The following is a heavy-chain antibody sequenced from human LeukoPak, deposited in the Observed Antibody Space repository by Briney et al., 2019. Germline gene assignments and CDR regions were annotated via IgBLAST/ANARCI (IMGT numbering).Heavy chain of an antibody. CDR2: INSRSNDI. J-gene: IGHJ5*02. D-gene: IGHD6-13*01. Sequence: GGSLSLSCVASGFSFSDYSMNWVRQAPGKGLEGVSSINSRSNDIYYADSVKGRFTISRDNAKNSLYLQMNSLRAEDTAVYYCAREGRAYRYSSSWYPTPSWFDPWGQGTLVTVSS. CDR1: GFSFSDYS. V-gene: IGHV3-21*06. CDR3: AREGRAYRYSSSWYPTPSWFDP.